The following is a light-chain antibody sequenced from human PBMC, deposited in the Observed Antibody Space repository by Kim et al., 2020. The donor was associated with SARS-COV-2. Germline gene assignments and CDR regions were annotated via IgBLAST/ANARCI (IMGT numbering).Light chain of an antibody. Sequence: GRSNTISCTGADSYVGAYDHVSWFPQHPGKAPKLLIYDFTSRPSGISIRFSGSKSGNTASLTISGLQAEDEANYYCLSYTATRTLVFGGGTQLTVL. CDR1: DSYVGAYDH. V-gene: IGLV2-14*03. J-gene: IGLJ2*01. CDR2: DFT. CDR3: LSYTATRTLV.